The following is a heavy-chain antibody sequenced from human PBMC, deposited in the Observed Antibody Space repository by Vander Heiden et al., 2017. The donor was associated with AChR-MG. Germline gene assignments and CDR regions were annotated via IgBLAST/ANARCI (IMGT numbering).Heavy chain of an antibody. V-gene: IGHV3-30-3*01. Sequence: QVQLVESGGGVVQPGRSRRLSCAAYGFTLSSYAMHWVRQAPGKGLEWVAVISYDASNKYYADSVKGRFTISRDNSKNTLYLQMNSLRAEDTAVYYCARGSGWYSISWLNYFDYWGQGPLVNVAS. CDR1: GFTLSSYA. CDR2: ISYDASNK. CDR3: ARGSGWYSISWLNYFDY. J-gene: IGHJ4*02. D-gene: IGHD6-13*01.